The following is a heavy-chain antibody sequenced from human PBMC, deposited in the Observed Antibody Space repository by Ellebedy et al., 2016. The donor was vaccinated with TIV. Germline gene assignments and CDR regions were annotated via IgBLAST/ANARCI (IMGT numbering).Heavy chain of an antibody. CDR2: IYYSGST. CDR1: GGSISSGDYY. V-gene: IGHV4-30-4*02. CDR3: ARGDRTISWDAYDV. Sequence: SETLSLTCTVSGGSISSGDYYWSWIRQPPGKGLEWIGYIYYSGSTYYNPSLKSRVTISVDTSKNQFSLKLSSVTAADTAVYYCARGDRTISWDAYDVWGRGTMVTVSS. J-gene: IGHJ3*01. D-gene: IGHD1-14*01.